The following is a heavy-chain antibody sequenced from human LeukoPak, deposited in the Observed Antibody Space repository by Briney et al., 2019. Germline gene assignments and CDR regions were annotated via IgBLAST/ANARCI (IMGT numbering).Heavy chain of an antibody. CDR3: ARDDCSSISCYHNWFDP. J-gene: IGHJ5*02. CDR1: GFTFSSYW. D-gene: IGHD2-2*01. Sequence: EGSLRLSCAASGFTFSSYWMSWVRQATGKGLEWVANIKQDGSEKYYVDSVKGRFTISRDNAKNSLYLQMNSLRAEDTAVYYCARDDCSSISCYHNWFDPWGQGTLVTVSS. V-gene: IGHV3-7*01. CDR2: IKQDGSEK.